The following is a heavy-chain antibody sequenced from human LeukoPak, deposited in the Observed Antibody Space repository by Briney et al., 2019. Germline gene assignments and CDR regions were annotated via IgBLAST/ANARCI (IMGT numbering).Heavy chain of an antibody. Sequence: ASVKVSFKASGYTFTGYYMHWVRQAPGQGLEWMGWINPNSGDTDYAQKFQGRVTMTRDTSISTAYMELSRLRSDDTAVYYCARGGALSGGSWHFDYWGQGTLVTVSS. CDR2: INPNSGDT. J-gene: IGHJ4*02. CDR3: ARGGALSGGSWHFDY. D-gene: IGHD2-15*01. CDR1: GYTFTGYY. V-gene: IGHV1-2*02.